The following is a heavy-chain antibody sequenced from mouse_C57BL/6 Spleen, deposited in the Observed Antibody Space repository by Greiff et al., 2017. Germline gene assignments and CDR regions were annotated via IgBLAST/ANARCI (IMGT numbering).Heavy chain of an antibody. Sequence: QQSGAELVMPGASVKLSCKASGYTFTSYWMHWVKQRPGQGLEWIGEIDPSDSYTNYNQKFKGKSTLTVDKSSSTAYMQLSSLTSEDSAVYYCARKAPDYSYAMDYWGQGTSVTVSS. CDR3: ARKAPDYSYAMDY. CDR2: IDPSDSYT. J-gene: IGHJ4*01. D-gene: IGHD2-4*01. V-gene: IGHV1-69*01. CDR1: GYTFTSYW.